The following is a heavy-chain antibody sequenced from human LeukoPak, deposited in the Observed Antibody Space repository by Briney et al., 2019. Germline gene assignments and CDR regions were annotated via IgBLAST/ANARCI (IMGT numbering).Heavy chain of an antibody. D-gene: IGHD1-26*01. V-gene: IGHV3-48*02. J-gene: IGHJ4*02. Sequence: GGSLRLSCAASGFTFSSYSMNWVRQAPGKGLEWVSYISGTSRTIYYADSVKGRFTISRDNAKNSLSLQMNSLRDEDTAVYYCAKGLDIVGVPFDYWGQGTLVTVSS. CDR1: GFTFSSYS. CDR3: AKGLDIVGVPFDY. CDR2: ISGTSRTI.